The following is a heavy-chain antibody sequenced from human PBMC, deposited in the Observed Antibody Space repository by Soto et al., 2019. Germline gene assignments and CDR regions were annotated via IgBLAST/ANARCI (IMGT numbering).Heavy chain of an antibody. D-gene: IGHD6-13*01. V-gene: IGHV3-30*18. J-gene: IGHJ4*02. CDR3: AKLIAAADY. CDR1: GFTFSSYG. CDR2: ISYDGSNK. Sequence: QVQLVESGGGVVQPGRSLRLSCAASGFTFSSYGMHWVRQAPGKGLEWVAVISYDGSNKYYADSVKGRFTISRDNSKNTLYLQINSLRAEDTAVYYCAKLIAAADYWGQGTLVTVSS.